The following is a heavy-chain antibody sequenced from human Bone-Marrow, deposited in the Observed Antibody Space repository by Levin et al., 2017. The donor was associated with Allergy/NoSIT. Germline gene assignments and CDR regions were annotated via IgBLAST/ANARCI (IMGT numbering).Heavy chain of an antibody. Sequence: GGSLRLSCAASGFSFSNYAMSWVRQAPGKGLEWVAAISGSGGRTYYADSVEGRFTISRDNSENKLYLQMNSLRAEDSALYYWASPTMVKDDWGQGTRVTVAS. V-gene: IGHV3-23*01. D-gene: IGHD3-10*01. CDR2: ISGSGGRT. CDR1: GFSFSNYA. CDR3: ASPTMVKDD. J-gene: IGHJ4*02.